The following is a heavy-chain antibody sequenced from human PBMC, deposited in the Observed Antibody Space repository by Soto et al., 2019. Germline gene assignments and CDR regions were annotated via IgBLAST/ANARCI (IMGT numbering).Heavy chain of an antibody. Sequence: GGSLRLSCAASGFTFRGYAMTWVRQAPEKGLEWVSAISSSGSNTYYADSVKGRFTISGDNSKNTVYLQMNSLRADDTAVYYCAKGIDIVVVVAAYYYGMDVWGQGTTVTVSS. D-gene: IGHD2-15*01. V-gene: IGHV3-23*01. CDR3: AKGIDIVVVVAAYYYGMDV. J-gene: IGHJ6*02. CDR1: GFTFRGYA. CDR2: ISSSGSNT.